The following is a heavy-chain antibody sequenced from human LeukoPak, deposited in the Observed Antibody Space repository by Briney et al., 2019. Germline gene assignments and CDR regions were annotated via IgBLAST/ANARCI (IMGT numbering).Heavy chain of an antibody. J-gene: IGHJ4*02. V-gene: IGHV4-34*01. CDR1: DGSFSGYY. CDR3: ARGLNDSWTGENY. CDR2: INHSGST. D-gene: IGHD3-3*01. Sequence: SETLSLTCAVYDGSFSGYYWSWIRQPPGKGLEWIGEINHSGSTKYNPSLKSRVTISLDTSKSQFSLKVRYVTAADTAVYYCARGLNDSWTGENYWGQGTLVTVSS.